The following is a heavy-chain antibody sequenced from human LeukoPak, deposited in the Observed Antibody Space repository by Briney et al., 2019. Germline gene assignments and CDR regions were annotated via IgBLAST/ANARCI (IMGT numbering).Heavy chain of an antibody. Sequence: GGSLRLSCAASGFTFSSYIMNWVRQAPGKGLEWVSSISSSSSYIYYADSVKGRFTISRDNAKNSLYLQMNSLRAEDTAVYYCAGRGVVVKFAVSGSAFDIWGQGTMVTVSS. CDR2: ISSSSSYI. CDR1: GFTFSSYI. D-gene: IGHD3-22*01. CDR3: AGRGVVVKFAVSGSAFDI. J-gene: IGHJ3*02. V-gene: IGHV3-21*01.